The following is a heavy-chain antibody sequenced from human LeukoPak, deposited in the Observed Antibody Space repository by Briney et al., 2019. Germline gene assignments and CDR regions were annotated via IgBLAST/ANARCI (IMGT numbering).Heavy chain of an antibody. CDR1: GGSFSGYY. V-gene: IGHV4-34*01. CDR3: ARALDDFYDTSGIFDY. J-gene: IGHJ4*02. D-gene: IGHD3-22*01. CDR2: INHSGST. Sequence: PSETLSLTCAVYGGSFSGYYWSWIRQPPGKGLEWIGEINHSGSTNYNPSLKSRVTISVDTSQNQFSLKLSSVTAADAAVYYCARALDDFYDTSGIFDYWGQGTLVTVSS.